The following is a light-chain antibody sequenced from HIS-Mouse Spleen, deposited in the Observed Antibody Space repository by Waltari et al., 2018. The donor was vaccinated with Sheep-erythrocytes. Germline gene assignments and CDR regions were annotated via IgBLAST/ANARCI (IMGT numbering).Light chain of an antibody. CDR3: CSYAGSYNHV. J-gene: IGLJ1*01. V-gene: IGLV2-11*01. CDR2: DVS. Sequence: QSALTQPRSVSGSPGQSVTISRTGTSSDVGGYNYVSWYQQHPGKAPQLMIYDVSKRPSGVPDRFSGSKSGNTASLTISGLQAEDEADYYCCSYAGSYNHVFATGTKVTVL. CDR1: SSDVGGYNY.